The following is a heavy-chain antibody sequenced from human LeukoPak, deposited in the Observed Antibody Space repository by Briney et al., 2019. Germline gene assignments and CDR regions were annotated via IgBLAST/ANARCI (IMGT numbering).Heavy chain of an antibody. CDR2: ITSNSDYT. CDR3: ARFGIRGVIDEFDY. J-gene: IGHJ4*02. D-gene: IGHD3-10*01. V-gene: IGHV3-21*01. CDR1: GFTFSNYV. Sequence: PGGSLRLSCAASGFTFSNYVMNWVRQAPGKGLEWVSPITSNSDYTYYTDSVKGRFTISRDNAKNSLYLQMNSLRAEDTAVYYCARFGIRGVIDEFDYWGQGTLVTVSS.